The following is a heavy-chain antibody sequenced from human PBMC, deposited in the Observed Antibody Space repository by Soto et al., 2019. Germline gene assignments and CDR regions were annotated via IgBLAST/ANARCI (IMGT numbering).Heavy chain of an antibody. CDR1: GFTFSGSA. Sequence: GGSLRLSCAASGFTFSGSAMHWVRQASGKELEWVGRIRSKANSYATAYAASVKGRFTISRDDSKNTAYLQMNSLKTEDTGVYYCTTRGRAYCSSTSCPGYYYYGMDVWGQGTTVTVSS. CDR2: IRSKANSYAT. J-gene: IGHJ6*02. CDR3: TTRGRAYCSSTSCPGYYYYGMDV. D-gene: IGHD2-2*01. V-gene: IGHV3-73*01.